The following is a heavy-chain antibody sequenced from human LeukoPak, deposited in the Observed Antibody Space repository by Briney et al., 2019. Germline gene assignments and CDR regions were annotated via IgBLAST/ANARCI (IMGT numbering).Heavy chain of an antibody. Sequence: PSQTLSLTCTVSGGSISSGGYYWSWIRQHPGKGLEWIGYIYHSGSTYYKPSLKSRVTISIDTSKNQFSLKLSSVTAADTAVYYCARGLPVVRDFDYWGQGTLVTFSS. CDR3: ARGLPVVRDFDY. J-gene: IGHJ4*02. D-gene: IGHD3-10*01. CDR2: IYHSGST. V-gene: IGHV4-31*03. CDR1: GGSISSGGYY.